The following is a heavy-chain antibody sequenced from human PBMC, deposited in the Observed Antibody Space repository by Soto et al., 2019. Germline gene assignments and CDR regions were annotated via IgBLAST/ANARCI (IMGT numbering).Heavy chain of an antibody. CDR3: ARGNTYYDFWSGYYSGDRYNWFDP. J-gene: IGHJ5*02. Sequence: SETLSLTCAVYGGSFSGYYWSWIRQPPGKGLEWIGEINHSGSTNYNPPLKSRVTISVDTSKNQFSLKLSSVTAADTAVYYCARGNTYYDFWSGYYSGDRYNWFDPWGQGTLVTVSS. D-gene: IGHD3-3*01. CDR1: GGSFSGYY. V-gene: IGHV4-34*01. CDR2: INHSGST.